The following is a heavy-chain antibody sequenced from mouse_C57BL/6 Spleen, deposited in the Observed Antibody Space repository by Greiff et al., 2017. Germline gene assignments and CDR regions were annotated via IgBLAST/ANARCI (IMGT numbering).Heavy chain of an antibody. V-gene: IGHV1-61*01. CDR3: ARRPPYYAMDY. CDR1: GYTFTSYW. Sequence: VQLQQPGAELVRPGSSVKLSCKASGYTFTSYWMDWVKQRPGQGLEWIGNIYPSDSETHYNQKFKDKATLTVDKSSSTAYMQLSSLTSEDSAVYYCARRPPYYAMDYWGQGTSVTVSS. J-gene: IGHJ4*01. CDR2: IYPSDSET.